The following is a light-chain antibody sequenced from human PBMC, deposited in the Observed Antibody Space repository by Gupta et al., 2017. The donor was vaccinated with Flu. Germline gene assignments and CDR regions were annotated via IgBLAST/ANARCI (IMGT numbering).Light chain of an antibody. J-gene: IGLJ1*01. CDR1: SDVGGYNY. V-gene: IGLV2-14*01. Sequence: SDVGGYNYVSWYQQHPGKAPKLMIYEVSNRPSGVSNRFSGSKSGNTASLTISGLQAEDEADYHCSSYTRSSTLYVFGTGTKVTVL. CDR3: SSYTRSSTLYV. CDR2: EVS.